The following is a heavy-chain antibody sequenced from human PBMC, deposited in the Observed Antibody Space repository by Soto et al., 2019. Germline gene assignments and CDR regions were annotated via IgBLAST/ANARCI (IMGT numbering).Heavy chain of an antibody. CDR2: IYWDDDK. V-gene: IGHV2-5*02. CDR3: AHIVVAGLGYYFDY. Sequence: QITLKESGPTLVKPTQTLTLTCTFSGFSLSSTRMAMGWIRQPPGKALEWLALIYWDDDKRYSPFLKSRLTITKDTSINQVVLTMSNMDPVDTARYYCAHIVVAGLGYYFDYWGQGTLVTVSS. D-gene: IGHD6-19*01. J-gene: IGHJ4*02. CDR1: GFSLSSTRMA.